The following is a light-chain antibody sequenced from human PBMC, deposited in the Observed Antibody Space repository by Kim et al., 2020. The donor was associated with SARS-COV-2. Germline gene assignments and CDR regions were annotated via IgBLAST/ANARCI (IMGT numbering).Light chain of an antibody. CDR1: QSVYYNS. CDR3: HHYGSSPLT. Sequence: EVVLTQSPGTLSLSPGERATLSCRASQSVYYNSLAWFQQRPGQAPRVLIYSASSRVTGIPDRFSGSGSGTDFILTISRLEPEDFAVYYCHHYGSSPLTFGGGTKVEIK. V-gene: IGKV3-20*01. J-gene: IGKJ4*01. CDR2: SAS.